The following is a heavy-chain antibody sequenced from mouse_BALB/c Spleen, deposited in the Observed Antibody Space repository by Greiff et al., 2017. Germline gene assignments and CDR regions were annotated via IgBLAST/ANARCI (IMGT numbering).Heavy chain of an antibody. Sequence: EVKLLESGGGLVQPGGSRKLSCAASGFTFSSFGMHWVRQAPEKGLEWVAYISSGSSTIYYADTVKGRFTISRDNPKNTLFLQMTSLRSEDTAMYYCARMRYYPYWGQGTLVTVSA. CDR3: ARMRYYPY. V-gene: IGHV5-17*02. J-gene: IGHJ3*01. D-gene: IGHD1-1*01. CDR2: ISSGSSTI. CDR1: GFTFSSFG.